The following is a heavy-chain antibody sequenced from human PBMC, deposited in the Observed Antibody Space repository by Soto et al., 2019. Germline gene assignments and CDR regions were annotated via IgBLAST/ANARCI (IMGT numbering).Heavy chain of an antibody. CDR3: ARGGVVDYGDYNT. CDR1: GATLNNYI. CDR2: IIPILGIP. J-gene: IGHJ5*02. D-gene: IGHD4-17*01. Sequence: QVNLVQSGAEVRKPGSSVKVSCKTSGATLNNYIIGWVRQAPGQGLEWMGRIIPILGIPNYSQRFQDRLTSTEDRSTSTLYMELSSLRSDYTAIYFCARGGVVDYGDYNTWGQGTLVTVSS. V-gene: IGHV1-69*02.